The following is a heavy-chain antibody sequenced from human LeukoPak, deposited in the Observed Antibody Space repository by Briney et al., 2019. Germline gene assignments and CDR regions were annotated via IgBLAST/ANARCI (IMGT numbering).Heavy chain of an antibody. CDR3: ASQIVVPAAMYYYYGMDV. CDR2: ISYDGSNK. J-gene: IGHJ6*02. CDR1: GFTFSSYA. V-gene: IGHV3-30-3*01. Sequence: GGSLRLSCAASGFTFSSYAMHWVRQAPGKGLERVAVISYDGSNKYYADSVKGGFTISRDNSKNTLYLQMNSLRAEDTAVYYCASQIVVPAAMYYYYGMDVWGQGTTVTVSS. D-gene: IGHD2-2*01.